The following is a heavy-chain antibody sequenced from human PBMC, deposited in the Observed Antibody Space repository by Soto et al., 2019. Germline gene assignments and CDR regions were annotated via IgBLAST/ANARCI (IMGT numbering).Heavy chain of an antibody. CDR1: GGSFTYT. V-gene: IGHV1-69*13. CDR3: ARLHSHGTYGMDV. D-gene: IGHD5-18*01. CDR2: IIPIFGTT. Sequence: SVKVSCKASGGSFTYTLSWVRQAPGQGLEWMGGIIPIFGTTNYAQKFQGRVTITADESTKTAYMELSTLRSEDTAVYYCARLHSHGTYGMDVWGQGTTVTVAS. J-gene: IGHJ6*02.